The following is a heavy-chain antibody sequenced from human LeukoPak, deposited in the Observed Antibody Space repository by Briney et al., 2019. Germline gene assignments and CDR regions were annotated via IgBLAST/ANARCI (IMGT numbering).Heavy chain of an antibody. V-gene: IGHV3-23*01. Sequence: GGSLRLSCAASGFTFSNFGMSWVRQAPGEGLEWVSTISGGGGATYYADSVRGRFAISRDNSKNTLYLQMNSLRAEDTAVYYCAKDPRWLQPTGFDYWGQGTLLIVSS. CDR2: ISGGGGAT. J-gene: IGHJ4*02. CDR3: AKDPRWLQPTGFDY. D-gene: IGHD5-24*01. CDR1: GFTFSNFG.